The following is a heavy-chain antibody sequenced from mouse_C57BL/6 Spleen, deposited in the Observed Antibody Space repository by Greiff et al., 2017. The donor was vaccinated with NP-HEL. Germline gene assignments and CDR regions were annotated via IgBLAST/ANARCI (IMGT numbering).Heavy chain of an antibody. D-gene: IGHD6-5*01. CDR1: GYTFTDYE. J-gene: IGHJ2*01. CDR3: TILAAYQYYFDY. V-gene: IGHV1-15*01. CDR2: IDPETGGT. Sequence: VQLQQSGAELVRPGASVTLSCKASGYTFTDYEMHWVKQTPVHGLEWIGAIDPETGGTAYNQKFKGKAILTADKASSTAYMGLRSLTSEDSAVYYCTILAAYQYYFDYWGQGTTLTVSS.